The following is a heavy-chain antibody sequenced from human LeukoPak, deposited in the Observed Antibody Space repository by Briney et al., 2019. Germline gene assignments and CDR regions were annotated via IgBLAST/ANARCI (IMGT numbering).Heavy chain of an antibody. J-gene: IGHJ4*02. V-gene: IGHV4-34*01. CDR2: INHSGST. CDR1: GGSFSGYY. D-gene: IGHD5-18*01. CDR3: ARGGKYSYGCDY. Sequence: PSGTLSLTCAVYGGSFSGYYWSWIRQPPGKGLEWIGEINHSGSTNYNPSLKSRVTISVDTSKNQFSLKLSSVTAADTAVHYCARGGKYSYGCDYWGQGTLVTVSS.